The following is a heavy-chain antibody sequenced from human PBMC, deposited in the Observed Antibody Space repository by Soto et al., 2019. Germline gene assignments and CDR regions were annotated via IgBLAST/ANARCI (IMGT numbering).Heavy chain of an antibody. CDR3: VRPKCSSTSCYVGRVWFDP. D-gene: IGHD2-2*01. CDR1: GGSISSSSYY. CDR2: IYYSGST. J-gene: IGHJ5*02. Sequence: SETLSLTCTVSGGSISSSSYYWGWIRQPPGKGLEWIGSIYYSGSTYYNPSLKSRVTISVDTSKNQFSLKLSSVTAADTAVYYCVRPKCSSTSCYVGRVWFDPWGQGTLVTVSS. V-gene: IGHV4-39*01.